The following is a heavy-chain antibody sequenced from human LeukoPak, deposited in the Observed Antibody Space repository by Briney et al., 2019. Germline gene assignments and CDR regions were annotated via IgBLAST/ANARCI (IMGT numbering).Heavy chain of an antibody. J-gene: IGHJ4*02. CDR2: INHSGST. CDR1: GGSFSGYY. Sequence: PSETLSLTCAVYGGSFSGYYWSWFRQPPGKGLEWIGEINHSGSTNYNPSLKSRVTISVDTSKNQFSLKLSSVTAADTAVYYCAKRDYDFWSGYSSFDYWGQGTLVTVSS. V-gene: IGHV4-34*01. CDR3: AKRDYDFWSGYSSFDY. D-gene: IGHD3-3*01.